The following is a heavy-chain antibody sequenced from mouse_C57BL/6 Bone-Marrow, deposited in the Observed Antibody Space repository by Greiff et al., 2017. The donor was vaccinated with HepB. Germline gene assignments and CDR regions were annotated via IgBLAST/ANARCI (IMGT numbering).Heavy chain of an antibody. D-gene: IGHD2-1*01. CDR2: ISSGSSTI. CDR3: ASNYVYAMDY. V-gene: IGHV5-17*01. J-gene: IGHJ4*01. Sequence: VQLKESGGGLVKPGGSLKLSCAASGFTFSDYGMHWVRQAPEKGLEWVAYISSGSSTIYYADTVKGRFTISRDNAKNTLFLQMTSLRSEDTAMYYCASNYVYAMDYWGQGTSVTVSS. CDR1: GFTFSDYG.